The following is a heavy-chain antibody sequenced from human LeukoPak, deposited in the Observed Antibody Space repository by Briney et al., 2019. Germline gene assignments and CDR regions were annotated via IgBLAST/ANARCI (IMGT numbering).Heavy chain of an antibody. CDR2: IRQDGSDQ. Sequence: GGSLRLSCAASGFTFGSYWMGWVRQAPGKGLEWVANIRQDGSDQYYVDSVKGRFTISRDNAKNSLYLQMNSLRAEDTAVYYCARSRTTVTTGPSDFWGQGTLVTVS. CDR1: GFTFGSYW. D-gene: IGHD4-17*01. CDR3: ARSRTTVTTGPSDF. J-gene: IGHJ4*02. V-gene: IGHV3-7*04.